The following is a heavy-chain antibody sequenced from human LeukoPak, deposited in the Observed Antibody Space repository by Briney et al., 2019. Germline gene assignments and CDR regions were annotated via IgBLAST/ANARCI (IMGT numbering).Heavy chain of an antibody. J-gene: IGHJ4*02. CDR1: GVTFSSYA. CDR3: TTLWFGELQTFDY. D-gene: IGHD3-10*01. Sequence: WGFLSLSCTASGVTFSSYARSWVRRAPGKGLEWVAAISGSGGSTYYADSVTGKFTISRDNSKNTLYLQMNSMRADDTAVYYCTTLWFGELQTFDYWGQGTLVTVS. CDR2: ISGSGGST. V-gene: IGHV3-23*01.